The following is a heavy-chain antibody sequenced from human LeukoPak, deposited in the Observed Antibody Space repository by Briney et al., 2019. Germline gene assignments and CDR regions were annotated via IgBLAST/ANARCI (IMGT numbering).Heavy chain of an antibody. CDR1: GFTFSSYA. Sequence: GGSLRLSCAASGFTFSSYAMHWVRQAPGKGLEWVAVISYDGSNKYYADSVKGRFTISRDNSKNTLYLQMNSLRADDTAVYYCAKDGGRYFDWLPPLVYYGMDVWGQGTTVTVSS. CDR3: AKDGGRYFDWLPPLVYYGMDV. V-gene: IGHV3-30-3*01. CDR2: ISYDGSNK. J-gene: IGHJ6*02. D-gene: IGHD3-9*01.